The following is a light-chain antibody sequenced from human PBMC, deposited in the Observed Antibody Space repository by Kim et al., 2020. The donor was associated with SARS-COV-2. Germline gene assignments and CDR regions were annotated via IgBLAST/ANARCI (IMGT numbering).Light chain of an antibody. V-gene: IGKV1-5*03. CDR1: QRVGSW. J-gene: IGKJ4*01. CDR3: QQYKSYVS. CDR2: KAS. Sequence: SPAVGDRSTSPCRASQRVGSWLAWYQQKPGKVPKLLIFKASSLESGLSSRFSGSGSGTEFTLTISSLQPDDFATYHCQQYKSYVSFGGGTKVDIK.